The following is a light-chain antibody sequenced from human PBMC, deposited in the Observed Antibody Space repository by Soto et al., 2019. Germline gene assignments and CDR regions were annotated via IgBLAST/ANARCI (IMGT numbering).Light chain of an antibody. CDR1: ISDVGGYNY. CDR3: SSYTSSSPLEV. V-gene: IGLV2-14*01. CDR2: EVS. J-gene: IGLJ1*01. Sequence: QSVLTQPASVSGSPGQSITISCTGTISDVGGYNYVSWYQQHPGKAPKLMIYEVSNRPSGVSNRFSGSKSGNTASLTISGLQAEDEADYYRSSYTSSSPLEVFGTRTKVTVL.